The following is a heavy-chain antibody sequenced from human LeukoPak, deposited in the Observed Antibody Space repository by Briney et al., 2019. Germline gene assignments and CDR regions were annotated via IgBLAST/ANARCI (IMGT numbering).Heavy chain of an antibody. J-gene: IGHJ4*02. V-gene: IGHV4-34*01. D-gene: IGHD2-2*02. CDR3: ARLLYGSDY. CDR2: VNHSGYT. Sequence: PSETLSLTCDVSGVSFSTYYWSWIRQSPEKGLEWIGEVNHSGYTNLNPSLKSRVTISVDTSKNQFSLKLSSVTAADTAVYYCARLLYGSDYWGQGTLVTVSS. CDR1: GVSFSTYY.